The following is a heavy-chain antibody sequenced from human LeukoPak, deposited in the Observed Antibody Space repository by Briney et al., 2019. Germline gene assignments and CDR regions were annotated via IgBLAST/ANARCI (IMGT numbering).Heavy chain of an antibody. CDR2: IYYSGST. D-gene: IGHD1-26*01. CDR3: ARGRVEGATTDFDH. CDR1: GFTFSDYY. V-gene: IGHV4-38-2*01. J-gene: IGHJ4*02. Sequence: GSLRLSCAASGFTFSDYYMSWIRQPPGKGLEWIGSIYYSGSTYYNPSLRSRVTISVDTSKNQFSLNLSSVTAADTAVYYCARGRVEGATTDFDHWGQGTLVTVSS.